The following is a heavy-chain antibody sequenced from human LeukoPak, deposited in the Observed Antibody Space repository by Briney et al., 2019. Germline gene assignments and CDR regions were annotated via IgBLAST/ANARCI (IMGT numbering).Heavy chain of an antibody. V-gene: IGHV4-28*05. CDR1: GYSISSSNW. D-gene: IGHD5-12*01. J-gene: IGHJ6*03. CDR2: IYYSGSI. CDR3: ARSRGYSGQYYMDV. Sequence: PSDTLSLTCAVSGYSISSSNWWGWIRQPPGKGLEWIGYIYYSGSIYYNPSLKSRVTMSVDTSKNQFSLKLSSVTAVDTAVYYCARSRGYSGQYYMDVWGKGTTVTVSS.